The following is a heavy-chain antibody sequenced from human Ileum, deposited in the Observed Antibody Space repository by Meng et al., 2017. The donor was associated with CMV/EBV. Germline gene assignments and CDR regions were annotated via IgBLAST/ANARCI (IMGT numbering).Heavy chain of an antibody. J-gene: IGHJ4*02. CDR2: INHDGRQK. Sequence: GESLKISCAASGFTFTDYWMSWVRQAPGKGLEWVASINHDGRQKYYVDSVKGRFTISRDNAQNTLYLQMNTLRVEDTAVYYCARDGVRGLDYWGQGTLVTVS. CDR1: GFTFTDYW. CDR3: ARDGVRGLDY. D-gene: IGHD3-10*01. V-gene: IGHV3-7*01.